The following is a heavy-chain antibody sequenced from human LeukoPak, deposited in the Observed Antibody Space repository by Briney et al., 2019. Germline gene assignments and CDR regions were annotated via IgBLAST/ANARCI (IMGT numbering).Heavy chain of an antibody. CDR1: GFTFSSYA. D-gene: IGHD6-13*01. J-gene: IGHJ5*02. CDR2: ISGSGGST. V-gene: IGHV3-23*01. Sequence: PGGSLRLSCAASGFTFSSYAMSWVRQAPGKGLEWVSSISGSGGSTYYADSVKCRFTISRDNSKNTLYLQMNSLRAEDTAVYYCAKGTRIAATGTNNWFDPWGQGTLVTVSS. CDR3: AKGTRIAATGTNNWFDP.